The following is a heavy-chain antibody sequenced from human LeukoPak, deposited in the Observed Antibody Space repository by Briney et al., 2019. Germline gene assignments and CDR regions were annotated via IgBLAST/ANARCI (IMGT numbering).Heavy chain of an antibody. J-gene: IGHJ6*02. CDR2: IVVGSGNT. V-gene: IGHV1-58*02. CDR1: GFTFTSSA. CDR3: AAGWRSLYYYYYGMDV. Sequence: SVKVSCKASGFTFTSSAMQWVRQARGQRLEWIGWIVVGSGNTNYAQKFQERVTITRDMSTSTAYMELSSLRSEDTAVYCCAAGWRSLYYYYYGMDVWGQGTTVTVSS. D-gene: IGHD2-15*01.